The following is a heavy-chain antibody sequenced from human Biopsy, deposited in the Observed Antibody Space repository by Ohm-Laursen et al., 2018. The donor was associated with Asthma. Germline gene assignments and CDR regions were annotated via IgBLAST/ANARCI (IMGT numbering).Heavy chain of an antibody. J-gene: IGHJ4*02. CDR2: ISGSGGST. CDR3: ARDLHPTNHLGELSEGFDY. Sequence: SLRLSCAASGFTFSSYAMGWVRQAPGKGLEWVSAISGSGGSTYYADSVKGRFTISRDNSKNTLYLQMNSLRAEDTAVYYCARDLHPTNHLGELSEGFDYWGQGTLVTVSS. D-gene: IGHD3-16*02. CDR1: GFTFSSYA. V-gene: IGHV3-23*01.